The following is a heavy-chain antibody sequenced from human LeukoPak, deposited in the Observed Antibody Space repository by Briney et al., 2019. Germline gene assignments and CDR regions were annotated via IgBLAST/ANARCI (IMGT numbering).Heavy chain of an antibody. Sequence: SETLSLTCTVSGGSISSYYWSWIRQPPGKGLEWIGYIYYSGSTNYNPSLKSRVTISVDTSKNQFSLKLSSVTAADTAVYYCARVDGGSSGLGDFDYWGQGTLVTVSS. CDR1: GGSISSYY. J-gene: IGHJ4*02. CDR2: IYYSGST. CDR3: ARVDGGSSGLGDFDY. V-gene: IGHV4-59*01. D-gene: IGHD6-19*01.